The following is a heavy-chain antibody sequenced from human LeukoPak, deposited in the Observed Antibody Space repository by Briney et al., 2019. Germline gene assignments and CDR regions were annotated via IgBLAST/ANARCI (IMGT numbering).Heavy chain of an antibody. CDR2: VRVDGHTT. Sequence: GGSLRLSCAASGFSVSTNYVSWVRQVPGKGLEWVSSVRVDGHTTFYADSVKGRFTISRDNSKNTLYLQMNSLRAEDTAVYYCVTAPYGDYYYYMDVWGKGTTVTISS. CDR1: GFSVSTNY. D-gene: IGHD4-17*01. CDR3: VTAPYGDYYYYMDV. V-gene: IGHV3-23*01. J-gene: IGHJ6*03.